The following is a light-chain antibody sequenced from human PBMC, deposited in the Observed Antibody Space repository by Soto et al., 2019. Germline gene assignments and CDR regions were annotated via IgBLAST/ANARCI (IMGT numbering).Light chain of an antibody. V-gene: IGLV6-57*04. CDR3: QYYDSSIGRV. CDR1: SGSIASNY. CDR2: EDN. Sequence: FMLTQPHSVSESPGKTVTISCTRSSGSIASNYVQWYQQRPGSAPTTVIYEDNQRPSGVPDRFSGSIDSSSNSASLTISGLKTEDEADYYCQYYDSSIGRVFGGGTKVTVL. J-gene: IGLJ2*01.